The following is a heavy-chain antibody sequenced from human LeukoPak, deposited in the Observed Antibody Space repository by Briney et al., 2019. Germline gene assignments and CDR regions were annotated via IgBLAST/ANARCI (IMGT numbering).Heavy chain of an antibody. CDR1: GGTFSSYA. J-gene: IGHJ4*02. CDR2: IIPIFGTA. CDR3: ARIYSYGSYYFDY. V-gene: IGHV1-69*13. D-gene: IGHD5-18*01. Sequence: SVKVSCKASGGTFSSYAISWVRQAPGQGLGWMGGIIPIFGTANYAQKFQGRVTITADESTSTAYMELSSLRSEDTAVYYCARIYSYGSYYFDYWGQGTLVTVSS.